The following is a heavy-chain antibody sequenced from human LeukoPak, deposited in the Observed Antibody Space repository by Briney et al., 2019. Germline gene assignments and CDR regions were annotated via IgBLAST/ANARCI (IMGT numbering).Heavy chain of an antibody. D-gene: IGHD1-26*01. J-gene: IGHJ4*02. CDR3: ARGGGYSGSYYVYY. CDR2: IYTSGST. V-gene: IGHV4-61*02. CDR1: GGSISSGSYY. Sequence: SSETLSLTCTVSGGSISSGSYYWSWIRQPAGKGLEWIGRIYTSGSTNYNPSLKSRVTISVDTSKNQFSLKLSSVTAADPAVYYCARGGGYSGSYYVYYWGQGTLVTVSS.